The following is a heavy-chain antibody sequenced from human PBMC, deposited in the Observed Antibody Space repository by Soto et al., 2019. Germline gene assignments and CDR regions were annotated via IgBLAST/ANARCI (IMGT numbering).Heavy chain of an antibody. CDR1: GFTFSSHA. V-gene: IGHV3-23*01. D-gene: IGHD2-21*01. CDR2: ISAGGDGA. J-gene: IGHJ4*02. CDR3: ARDLWGYLH. Sequence: EVQLLESGGGLVQPGGALRLSCAASGFTFSSHAMSWVRQAPGKGLEWVSSISAGGDGAYYADSVKGRFTISRANSNNPLYLQMNSLRTEDTAVYYCARDLWGYLHWGQGTLVTVSS.